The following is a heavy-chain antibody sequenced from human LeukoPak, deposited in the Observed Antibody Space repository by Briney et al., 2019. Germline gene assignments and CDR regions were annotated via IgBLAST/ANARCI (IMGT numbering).Heavy chain of an antibody. CDR3: AHTGRFSDY. CDR2: IYYSGST. Sequence: PSETLSLTCTVSGVSISSYYWSWIRQPPGKGLEWIGYIYYSGSTNYNPSLKSRVTISVDTSKNQFSLKLSSVTAADTAVYYCAHTGRFSDYWGQGTLVTVSS. J-gene: IGHJ4*02. CDR1: GVSISSYY. V-gene: IGHV4-59*08. D-gene: IGHD3-3*01.